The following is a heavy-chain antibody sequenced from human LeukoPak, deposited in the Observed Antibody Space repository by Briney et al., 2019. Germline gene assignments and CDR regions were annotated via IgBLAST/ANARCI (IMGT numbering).Heavy chain of an antibody. D-gene: IGHD1-26*01. V-gene: IGHV1-18*01. J-gene: IGHJ3*02. CDR1: GYTFTSYG. CDR3: ARDTPKTYSGIYYPSREDAFDI. Sequence: ASVKVSCKASGYTFTSYGISWVRQAPGQGLEWMGWISAYNGNTNYAQKLQGRVTMTTDTSTSTAYMELRSLRSDDTAVYYCARDTPKTYSGIYYPSREDAFDIWGQGTMVTVSS. CDR2: ISAYNGNT.